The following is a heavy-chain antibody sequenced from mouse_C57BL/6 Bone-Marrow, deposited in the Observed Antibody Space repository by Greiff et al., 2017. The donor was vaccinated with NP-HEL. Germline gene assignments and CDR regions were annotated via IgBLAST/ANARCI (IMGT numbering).Heavy chain of an antibody. CDR3: AKYYAAWFAY. CDR1: GYSFTGYY. Sequence: EVQLQQSGPELVKPGASVKISCKASGYSFTGYYMNWVKQSPEKSLEWIGEINPSTGGTTYNQKFKAKATLTVDKSSSTAYMQLKSLTSEDSAVYYCAKYYAAWFAYWGQGTLVTVSA. V-gene: IGHV1-42*01. D-gene: IGHD1-1*02. J-gene: IGHJ3*01. CDR2: INPSTGGT.